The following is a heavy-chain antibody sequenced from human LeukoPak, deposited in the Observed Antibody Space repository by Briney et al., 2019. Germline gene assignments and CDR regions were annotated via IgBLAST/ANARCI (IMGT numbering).Heavy chain of an antibody. V-gene: IGHV4-59*01. J-gene: IGHJ5*02. D-gene: IGHD3-10*01. CDR2: IYYSGST. CDR1: GGSISSYY. Sequence: SETLSLTCTVSGGSISSYYWSWIRQPPGKGLEWIGYIYYSGSTNYNPSLKSRVTISVDTSKNQFSLKLSSVTAADTAMYYCARSHGSGSYYDNWFDPWGQGTLVTVSS. CDR3: ARSHGSGSYYDNWFDP.